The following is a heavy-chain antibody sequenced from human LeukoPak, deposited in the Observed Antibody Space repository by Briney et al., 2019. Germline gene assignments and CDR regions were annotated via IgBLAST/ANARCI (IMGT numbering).Heavy chain of an antibody. D-gene: IGHD6-19*01. V-gene: IGHV4-59*01. CDR3: ARTAVAGTIDY. Sequence: SETLSLTCTVSGGSISSYYWSWLRQPPRKGLEWIGYIYYSGTTNYNPSLRSRVTIAVDTSKNQFSLKLSSVTAADTAVYYCARTAVAGTIDYWGQGTLVTVSS. CDR2: IYYSGTT. CDR1: GGSISSYY. J-gene: IGHJ4*02.